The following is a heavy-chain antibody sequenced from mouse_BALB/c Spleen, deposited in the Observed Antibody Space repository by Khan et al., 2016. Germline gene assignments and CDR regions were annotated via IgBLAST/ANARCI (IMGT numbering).Heavy chain of an antibody. CDR2: ISSSSSTI. CDR3: ARNHDGSHLDY. V-gene: IGHV5-17*02. CDR1: GFTFSGFG. D-gene: IGHD1-2*01. J-gene: IGHJ2*01. Sequence: EVELVESGGGLVQPGGSRKLSCEASGFTFSGFGMHWVRQAPEKGLEWVAYISSSSSTIFYADTLKGRFTISRDNPKNTLFLQMTSLRSEDTAVYYCARNHDGSHLDYWGQGTTLTVSS.